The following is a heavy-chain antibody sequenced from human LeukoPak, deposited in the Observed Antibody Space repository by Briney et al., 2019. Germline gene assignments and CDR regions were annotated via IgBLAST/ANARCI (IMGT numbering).Heavy chain of an antibody. CDR1: GGSISSYY. D-gene: IGHD5-12*01. Sequence: SETLSLTCTVSGGSISSYYWSWIWQPPGKGLEWIGYIYYSGSTNYNPSLKSRVTISVDTSKNQFSLKLSSVTAADTAIFYCARGNGGYAVYWGQGTLVTVSS. CDR2: IYYSGST. J-gene: IGHJ4*02. V-gene: IGHV4-59*01. CDR3: ARGNGGYAVY.